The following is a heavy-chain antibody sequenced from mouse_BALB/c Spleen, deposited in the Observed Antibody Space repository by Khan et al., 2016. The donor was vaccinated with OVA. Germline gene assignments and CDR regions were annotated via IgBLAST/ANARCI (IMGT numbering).Heavy chain of an antibody. V-gene: IGHV5-6-5*01. J-gene: IGHJ2*01. CDR1: GCTFSSYV. Sequence: EVELVESGGDLVKPGESLKLSCAASGCTFSSYVMSWVRQTPEKRLEWVASISSGGNTYYADSLKGRFTISRDDARNILYLQMSSLRSEDTAMYYCTRGPFYFGFNYFDFWGQGTTLTVSS. D-gene: IGHD1-1*01. CDR2: ISSGGNT. CDR3: TRGPFYFGFNYFDF.